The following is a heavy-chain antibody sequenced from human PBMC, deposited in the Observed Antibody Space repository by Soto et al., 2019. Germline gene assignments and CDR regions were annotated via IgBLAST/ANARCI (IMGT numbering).Heavy chain of an antibody. V-gene: IGHV4-59*01. Sequence: QVQLQESGPGLVKPSETLSLTCTVSGGSISSYYWSWIRQPPGKGLEWIGYIYYSGSTNYNPSLKSRVTISVETAKNQFSLKLSSVTAADTAVYYCARVDPWVGSWPSLNAFDIWGQGTMVAVSS. D-gene: IGHD6-13*01. CDR2: IYYSGST. CDR1: GGSISSYY. CDR3: ARVDPWVGSWPSLNAFDI. J-gene: IGHJ3*02.